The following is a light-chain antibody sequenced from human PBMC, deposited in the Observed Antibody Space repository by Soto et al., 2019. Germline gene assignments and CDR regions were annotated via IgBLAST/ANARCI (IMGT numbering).Light chain of an antibody. CDR1: SSNIGNNY. V-gene: IGLV1-51*01. CDR2: DNN. Sequence: QSVLTQPPSVSAAPGQKVTISCSGSSSNIGNNYVSWYQQLPGTAPKLLIYDNNKRPSGIPDRFSDSKSGTSATLGITGLQTGDEADYYCGTWDSSLSAYVFRTGTKLTVL. CDR3: GTWDSSLSAYV. J-gene: IGLJ1*01.